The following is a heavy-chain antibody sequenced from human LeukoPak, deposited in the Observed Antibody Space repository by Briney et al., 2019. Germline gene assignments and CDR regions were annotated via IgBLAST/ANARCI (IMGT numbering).Heavy chain of an antibody. CDR1: GGSISRYY. CDR2: IYYSGST. Sequence: SETLSLTCTVSGGSISRYYWSWIRQPPGKGLEWIGYIYYSGSTNYNPSLKSRVTISVDTSKNQFSLKLSSVTAADTAVYYCASYSGSYYNAHYYYMDVWGKGTTVTFSS. D-gene: IGHD1-26*01. CDR3: ASYSGSYYNAHYYYMDV. J-gene: IGHJ6*03. V-gene: IGHV4-59*08.